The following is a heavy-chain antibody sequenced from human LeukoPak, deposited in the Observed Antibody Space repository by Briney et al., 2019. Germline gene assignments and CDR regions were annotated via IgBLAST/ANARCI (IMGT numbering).Heavy chain of an antibody. J-gene: IGHJ4*02. Sequence: PGGSLSLSCAASGFIFSHYWMTWVRQTPGKGLELVANIKQDGSQTYHVDSVKGRFTISRDNAENSLYLQMDSLRVEDTAVYYCARYASYDSGSYYRYLDYWGQGTLVTVSS. CDR3: ARYASYDSGSYYRYLDY. CDR1: GFIFSHYW. D-gene: IGHD3-10*01. V-gene: IGHV3-7*01. CDR2: IKQDGSQT.